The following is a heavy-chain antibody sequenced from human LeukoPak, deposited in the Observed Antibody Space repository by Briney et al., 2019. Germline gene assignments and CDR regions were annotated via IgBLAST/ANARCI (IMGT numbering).Heavy chain of an antibody. CDR2: INPNSGGT. J-gene: IGHJ4*02. Sequence: ASVKVSCKASGYTFTGYYMHWVRQAPGQGLEWMGWINPNSGGTNYAQKFQGWVTMTRDTSISTAYMELSRLRSDDTAVYYCARVQSEYYYDSSGYYYWGQGTLVTVSS. CDR3: ARVQSEYYYDSSGYYY. V-gene: IGHV1-2*04. CDR1: GYTFTGYY. D-gene: IGHD3-22*01.